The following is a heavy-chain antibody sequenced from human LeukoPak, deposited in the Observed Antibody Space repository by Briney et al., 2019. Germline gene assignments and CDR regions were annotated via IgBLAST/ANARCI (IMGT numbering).Heavy chain of an antibody. J-gene: IGHJ3*02. V-gene: IGHV1-18*01. CDR1: GYTFTSYA. CDR2: ISAYNGNT. Sequence: ASVTASCKASGYTFTSYAITWVRQAPGQGLEWMGWISAYNGNTNYAQKLQGRVTMTTDTSTNTAYMELRSLRSDDTAVYYCARGLQENLAWLQAFTAFDIWGQGTMVTVSS. D-gene: IGHD4-11*01. CDR3: ARGLQENLAWLQAFTAFDI.